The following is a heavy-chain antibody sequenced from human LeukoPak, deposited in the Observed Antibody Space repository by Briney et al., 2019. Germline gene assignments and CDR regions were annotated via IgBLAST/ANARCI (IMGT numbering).Heavy chain of an antibody. J-gene: IGHJ5*02. CDR3: ARGIQYSRINWFDP. CDR2: INHSGST. D-gene: IGHD6-6*01. CDR1: GGSFGGYY. Sequence: SETLSLTCAVYGGSFGGYYWSWIRQPPGMGLEWIGEINHSGSTNYNPPLKSRVTISVDTSKNQFSLKLSSVTAADTAVYYCARGIQYSRINWFDPWGQGTLVTVSS. V-gene: IGHV4-34*01.